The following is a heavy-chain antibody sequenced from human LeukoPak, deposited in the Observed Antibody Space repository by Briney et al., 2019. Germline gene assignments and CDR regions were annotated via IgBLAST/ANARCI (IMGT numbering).Heavy chain of an antibody. CDR2: ISSSGDSR. Sequence: GGSLRLPCAASGFSFSDYSMTWIRQSPGKGPEWISYISSSGDSRVYADSVKGRFTISRDNAKNSLYLQMNSLRAEDTAVYYCASSGHYSAAAYYYFDYWGQGTLVTVSS. CDR1: GFSFSDYS. CDR3: ASSGHYSAAAYYYFDY. V-gene: IGHV3-11*04. J-gene: IGHJ4*02. D-gene: IGHD2-21*01.